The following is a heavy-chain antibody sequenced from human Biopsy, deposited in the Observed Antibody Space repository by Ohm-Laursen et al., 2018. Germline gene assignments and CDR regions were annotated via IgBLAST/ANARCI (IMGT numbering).Heavy chain of an antibody. CDR3: ARGEVTFGELIVSLDS. V-gene: IGHV1-18*01. CDR2: IRPLNGDT. J-gene: IGHJ4*02. D-gene: IGHD3-16*02. Sequence: GASVTVSCKTSGYNFISYSINWVRQAPGQGLEWMGWIRPLNGDTKYGQKFQDRVIMTTDTSTSTVYMELTSLRSDDTAVYYCARGEVTFGELIVSLDSWGQGTLVTVSS. CDR1: GYNFISYS.